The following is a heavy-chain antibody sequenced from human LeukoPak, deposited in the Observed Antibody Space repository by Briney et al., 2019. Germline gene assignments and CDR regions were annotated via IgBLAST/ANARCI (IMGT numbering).Heavy chain of an antibody. Sequence: SETLSLTCTVSGGSISSYYWSWIRQPPGKGLEWIGYIYYSGSTNYNPSLKSRVTISVDTCKNQFSLKLSSVTAADTAVYYCARSHSSSWYHYFDYWGQGTLVTVSS. CDR3: ARSHSSSWYHYFDY. CDR1: GGSISSYY. CDR2: IYYSGST. J-gene: IGHJ4*02. V-gene: IGHV4-59*01. D-gene: IGHD6-13*01.